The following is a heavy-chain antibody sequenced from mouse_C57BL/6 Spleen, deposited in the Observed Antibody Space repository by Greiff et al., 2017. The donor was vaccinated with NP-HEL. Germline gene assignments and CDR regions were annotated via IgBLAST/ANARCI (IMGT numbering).Heavy chain of an antibody. CDR3: ARSSYYYGSSPAWFAY. CDR2: IGPGSGST. J-gene: IGHJ3*01. Sequence: VKLVESGAELVKPGASVKISCKASGYTFTDYYINWVKQRPGQGLEWIGKIGPGSGSTYYNEKFKGKATLTADKSSSTAYMQLSSLTSEDSAVYFCARSSYYYGSSPAWFAYWGQGTLVTVSA. V-gene: IGHV1-77*01. CDR1: GYTFTDYY. D-gene: IGHD1-1*01.